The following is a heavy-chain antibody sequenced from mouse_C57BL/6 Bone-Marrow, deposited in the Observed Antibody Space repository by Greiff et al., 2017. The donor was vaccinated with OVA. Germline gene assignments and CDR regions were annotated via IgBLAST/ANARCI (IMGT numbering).Heavy chain of an antibody. CDR3: ASMGDGDFPWFAY. Sequence: EVKLVESGGGLVQPGGSLKLSCAASGFTFSDYGMAWVRQAPRKGPEWVAFISNLAYSIYYADTVTGRFTISRENAKNTLYLEMSRLRSEDTAMYYCASMGDGDFPWFAYWGQGTLVTVSA. D-gene: IGHD2-13*01. CDR1: GFTFSDYG. J-gene: IGHJ3*01. V-gene: IGHV5-15*01. CDR2: ISNLAYSI.